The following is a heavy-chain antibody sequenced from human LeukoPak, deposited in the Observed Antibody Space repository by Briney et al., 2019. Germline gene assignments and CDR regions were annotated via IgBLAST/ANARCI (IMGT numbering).Heavy chain of an antibody. Sequence: SETLSLTCAVYGGSFSGYYWSWIRQPPGKGLEWIGEINHSGSTNYNPSLMSRVTISVDTSKNQFSLRLSSVTAADTAVYYCASGPDSGSYYAWFDPWGQGTLVTVSS. CDR3: ASGPDSGSYYAWFDP. D-gene: IGHD1-26*01. CDR2: INHSGST. V-gene: IGHV4-34*01. J-gene: IGHJ5*02. CDR1: GGSFSGYY.